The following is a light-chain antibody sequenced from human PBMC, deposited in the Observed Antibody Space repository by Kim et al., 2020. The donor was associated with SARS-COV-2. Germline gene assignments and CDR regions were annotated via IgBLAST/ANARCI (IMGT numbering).Light chain of an antibody. V-gene: IGKV3-20*01. Sequence: PGERATLSGRASQSVSSSYLAWYQQKPGQAPRLLIYGTSTRATGIPDRFSGSGSGTDFTLTISRLEPEDFAVYYCQQHGNSLSLTFGGGTKVDIK. CDR2: GTS. CDR1: QSVSSSY. CDR3: QQHGNSLSLT. J-gene: IGKJ4*01.